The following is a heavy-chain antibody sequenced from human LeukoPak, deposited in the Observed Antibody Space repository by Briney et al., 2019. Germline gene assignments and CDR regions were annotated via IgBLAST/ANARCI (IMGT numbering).Heavy chain of an antibody. CDR3: ARDLALGSSYRYNAFDI. Sequence: ASVKVSCKASGYSFSSYGIGWVRQAPRQGLEWMGWITAGNGNTNYAQKVQGRVTMTTDTSTGTADMELRSLRSDDTAVYFCARDLALGSSYRYNAFDIWGQGTMVTVSS. J-gene: IGHJ3*02. CDR1: GYSFSSYG. CDR2: ITAGNGNT. D-gene: IGHD5-18*01. V-gene: IGHV1-18*01.